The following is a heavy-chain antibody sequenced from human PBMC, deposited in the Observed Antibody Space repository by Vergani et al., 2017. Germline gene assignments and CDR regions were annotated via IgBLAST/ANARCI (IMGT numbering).Heavy chain of an antibody. CDR3: AKVGRSEVAGTFGAFDI. CDR1: GFTFSSYA. V-gene: IGHV3-30-3*01. Sequence: VQLVESGGGVVQPGRSLRLSCAASGFTFSSYAMHWVRQAPGKGLEWVAVISYDGSNKYYADSVKGRFTISRDNSKNTLFLHMNSLRPEDTAVYYCAKVGRSEVAGTFGAFDIWGQGTMVTVSS. J-gene: IGHJ3*02. D-gene: IGHD6-19*01. CDR2: ISYDGSNK.